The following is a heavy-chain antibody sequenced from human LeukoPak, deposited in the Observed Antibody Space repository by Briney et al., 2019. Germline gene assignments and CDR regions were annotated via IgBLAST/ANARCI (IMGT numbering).Heavy chain of an antibody. CDR2: IKQDGSEK. V-gene: IGHV3-7*01. CDR1: GFTFSSYG. Sequence: GGSLRLSCAASGFTFSSYGIHWVRQAPGKGLEWVANIKQDGSEKYYVDSVKGRFTISRDNAKNSLYLQMNSLRAEDTAVYYCAGDRPDIVVVVAATLFDYWGQGTLVTVSS. CDR3: AGDRPDIVVVVAATLFDY. J-gene: IGHJ4*02. D-gene: IGHD2-15*01.